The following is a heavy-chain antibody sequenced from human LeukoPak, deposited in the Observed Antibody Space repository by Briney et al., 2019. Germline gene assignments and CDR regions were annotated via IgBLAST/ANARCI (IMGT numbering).Heavy chain of an antibody. V-gene: IGHV3-11*04. D-gene: IGHD3-22*01. CDR1: GFTFSDYY. CDR3: ASWTSDLDYYDSSGSQGGDY. CDR2: ISSSGSTI. Sequence: GGSLRLSCAASGFTFSDYYMSWIRQAPGKGLEWVSYISSSGSTIYYADSAKGRFTISRDNAKNSLYLQMNSLRAEDTAVYYCASWTSDLDYYDSSGSQGGDYWGQGTLVTVSS. J-gene: IGHJ4*02.